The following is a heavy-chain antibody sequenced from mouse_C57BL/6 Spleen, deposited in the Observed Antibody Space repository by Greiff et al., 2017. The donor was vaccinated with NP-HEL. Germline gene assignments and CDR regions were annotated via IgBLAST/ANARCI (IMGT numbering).Heavy chain of an antibody. D-gene: IGHD2-4*01. CDR3: ARDDYDYWYFDD. CDR2: INPSTGGT. Sequence: VQLQQSGPELVKPGASVKISCKASGYSFTGYYMNWVKQSPEKSLEWIGEINPSTGGTTYNQKFKAKATLTVDKSSSTAYMQLKSLTSEDSAVYYCARDDYDYWYFDDWGTGTTVTVSS. CDR1: GYSFTGYY. J-gene: IGHJ1*03. V-gene: IGHV1-42*01.